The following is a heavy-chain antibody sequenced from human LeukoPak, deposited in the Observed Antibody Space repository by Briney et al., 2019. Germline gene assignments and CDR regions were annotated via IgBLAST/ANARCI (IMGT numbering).Heavy chain of an antibody. Sequence: PSETLSLTCGVSGYSISSGYYWVWIRQPPGKGLEWIGSIHHSGTTYYNPSLKSRVTISVDTSKNQFSLKLSSVTAADTAVYYCARIEMATINAFDIWGQGTMVTVSS. CDR2: IHHSGTT. CDR1: GYSISSGYY. D-gene: IGHD5-24*01. J-gene: IGHJ3*02. CDR3: ARIEMATINAFDI. V-gene: IGHV4-38-2*01.